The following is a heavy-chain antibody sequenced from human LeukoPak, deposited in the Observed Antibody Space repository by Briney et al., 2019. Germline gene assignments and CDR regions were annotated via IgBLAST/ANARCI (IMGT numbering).Heavy chain of an antibody. CDR1: GCTFSSYT. J-gene: IGHJ4*02. CDR3: ARVALAYCGGDCYSGSRLDY. V-gene: IGHV3-23*01. Sequence: PGGSLRLSCAASGCTFSSYTMSWVRQAPGKGLEWVSTITTSDGNTYYADSVKGRFTVSRDNSKNTLYLQMNSLRAEDTAVYYCARVALAYCGGDCYSGSRLDYWGQGTLVTVSS. CDR2: ITTSDGNT. D-gene: IGHD2-21*02.